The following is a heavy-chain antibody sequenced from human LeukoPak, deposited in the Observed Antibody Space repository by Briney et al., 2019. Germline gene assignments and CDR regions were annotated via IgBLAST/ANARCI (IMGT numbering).Heavy chain of an antibody. CDR2: IYYSGST. D-gene: IGHD4-17*01. V-gene: IGHV4-31*03. Sequence: PSETLSLTCTVSGGSISSGGYYWSWIRQHPGKGLEWIGYIYYSGSTYYSPSLKSRVTISVDTSKNQFSLKLSSVTAADTAVYYCARGDYGDYVFDYWGQGTLVTVSS. CDR1: GGSISSGGYY. J-gene: IGHJ4*02. CDR3: ARGDYGDYVFDY.